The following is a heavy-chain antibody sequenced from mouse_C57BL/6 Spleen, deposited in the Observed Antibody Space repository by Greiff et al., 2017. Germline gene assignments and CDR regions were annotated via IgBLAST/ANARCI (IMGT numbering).Heavy chain of an antibody. D-gene: IGHD1-1*01. J-gene: IGHJ2*01. CDR2: ISDGGSYT. V-gene: IGHV5-4*01. Sequence: DVKLVESGGGLVKPGGSLKLSCAASGFTFSSYAMSWVRQTPEKRLEWVATISDGGSYTYYPDNVKGRFTISRDNAKNNLYLQMSHLKSEDTAMYYCAREEGSSYFDYWGQGTTLTVSS. CDR1: GFTFSSYA. CDR3: AREEGSSYFDY.